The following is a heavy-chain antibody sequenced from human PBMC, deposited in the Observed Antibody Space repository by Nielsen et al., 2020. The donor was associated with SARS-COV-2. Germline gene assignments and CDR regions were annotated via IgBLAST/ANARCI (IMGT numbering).Heavy chain of an antibody. CDR2: IIPIFGIA. CDR3: ARVGGQYNWFDP. V-gene: IGHV1-69*13. Sequence: SVKVSCKASGSTFSSYAISWARQAPGQGLEWMGGIIPIFGIANYAQKFQGRVTITADESTSTAYMELSSLRSEDTAVYYCARVGGQYNWFDPWGQGTLVTVSS. J-gene: IGHJ5*02. D-gene: IGHD2-15*01. CDR1: GSTFSSYA.